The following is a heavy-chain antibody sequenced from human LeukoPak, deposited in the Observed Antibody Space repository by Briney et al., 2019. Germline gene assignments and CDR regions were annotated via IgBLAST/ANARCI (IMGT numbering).Heavy chain of an antibody. V-gene: IGHV1-46*01. Sequence: ASVKVSCKASGYTFTSYYMHWVRQAPGQGLEWMGIINPSGYSTIYAQKFQGRVSMARDMSTSTVYMELSSLRSEDTAVYYCARGRNYYDSSDYYEGDAFDIWGQGTMVTVSS. CDR1: GYTFTSYY. D-gene: IGHD3-22*01. J-gene: IGHJ3*02. CDR2: INPSGYST. CDR3: ARGRNYYDSSDYYEGDAFDI.